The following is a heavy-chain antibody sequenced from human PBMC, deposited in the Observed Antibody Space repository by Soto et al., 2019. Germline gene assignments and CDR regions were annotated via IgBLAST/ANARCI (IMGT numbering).Heavy chain of an antibody. J-gene: IGHJ6*02. CDR2: INPNSGGT. D-gene: IGHD3-22*01. CDR1: GYTFTGYY. Sequence: ASVKVSCKASGYTFTGYYMHWVRQAPGQGLEWMGWINPNSGGTNYAQKFQGWVTMTRDTSISTAYMELSRLRSDDTAVYYCARGSSVGRDYYYGMDVWGQGTTVTVSS. CDR3: ARGSSVGRDYYYGMDV. V-gene: IGHV1-2*04.